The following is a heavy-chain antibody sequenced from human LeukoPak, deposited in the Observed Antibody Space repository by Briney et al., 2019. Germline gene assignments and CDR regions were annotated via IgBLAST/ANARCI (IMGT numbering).Heavy chain of an antibody. J-gene: IGHJ4*02. V-gene: IGHV4-61*01. CDR1: GGSVSSGIYY. D-gene: IGHD4-17*01. CDR3: ARMRHGDYFDY. Sequence: PSETLSLTCTVSGGSVSSGIYYWSWIRQPPGKGLEWIGYISYAYSGSTNCTPSLKSRVTISVDTSKNQFSLKLNSVTAADTAVYYCARMRHGDYFDYWGQGTRVTVSS. CDR2: ISYAYSGST.